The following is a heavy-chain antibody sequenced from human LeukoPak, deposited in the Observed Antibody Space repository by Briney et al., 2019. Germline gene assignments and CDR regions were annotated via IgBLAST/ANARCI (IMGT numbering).Heavy chain of an antibody. CDR2: ISAYNGNT. CDR3: ARDRLGGDLTGESLY. Sequence: AAEKVSCKASVSPFDNFGLTWVRQSIGQGLEWMGWISAYNGNTHYAQKFRGRLTMTTDTSTTTAYLELRSLKSDDTAVYYCARDRLGGDLTGESLYWGQGTLVTVSS. J-gene: IGHJ4*02. CDR1: VSPFDNFG. D-gene: IGHD4-17*01. V-gene: IGHV1-18*01.